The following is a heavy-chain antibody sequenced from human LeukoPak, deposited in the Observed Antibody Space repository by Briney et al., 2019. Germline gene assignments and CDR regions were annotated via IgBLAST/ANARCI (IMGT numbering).Heavy chain of an antibody. CDR1: GYTFTSYG. CDR2: ISAYNGNT. D-gene: IGHD3-3*01. CDR3: AKDSDSRYDFWSGLNWFDP. J-gene: IGHJ5*02. V-gene: IGHV1-18*01. Sequence: ASVKVSCKAPGYTFTSYGISWVRQAPGQGLEWMGWISAYNGNTNYAQKLQGRVTMTTDTSTSTAYMELRSLRSDDTAVYYCAKDSDSRYDFWSGLNWFDPWGQGTLVTVSS.